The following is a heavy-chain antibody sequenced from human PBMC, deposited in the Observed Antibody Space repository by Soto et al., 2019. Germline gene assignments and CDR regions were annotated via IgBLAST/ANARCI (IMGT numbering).Heavy chain of an antibody. J-gene: IGHJ5*02. D-gene: IGHD5-12*01. CDR1: GGSISSYY. V-gene: IGHV4-59*01. CDR2: IYYSGST. Sequence: SETLSLTCTVSGGSISSYYWSWIRQPPGKGLEWIGYIYYSGSTNYNPSLKSRVTISVDTSKNQFSLKLSSVTAADTAVYYCARGGYNHDWFDPWGQGTLVTVSS. CDR3: ARGGYNHDWFDP.